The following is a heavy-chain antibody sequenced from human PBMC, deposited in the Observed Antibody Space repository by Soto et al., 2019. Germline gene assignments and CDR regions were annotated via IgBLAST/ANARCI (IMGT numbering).Heavy chain of an antibody. CDR1: GGSISSSNW. J-gene: IGHJ5*02. CDR3: AGYNWNYVAGGNWFDP. Sequence: QVQLQESGPGLVKPSGTLSLTCAVSGGSISSSNWWSWVRQPPGKGLEWIGEIYHSGRTNYNPSLKSRVTISGDKSKNQFSLKLSSVTAADTAVYYCAGYNWNYVAGGNWFDPWGQGTLVTVSS. CDR2: IYHSGRT. D-gene: IGHD1-7*01. V-gene: IGHV4-4*02.